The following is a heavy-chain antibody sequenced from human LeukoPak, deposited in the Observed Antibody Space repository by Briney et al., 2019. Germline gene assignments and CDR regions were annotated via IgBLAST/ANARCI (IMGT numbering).Heavy chain of an antibody. CDR2: ISAYNGNT. Sequence: ASVKVSCKASGYTFTSYGISWVRQAPGQGLEWMGWISAYNGNTNYAQKLQGRVTMTTDTSTSTAYMELRSLGSDDTAVYYCARDGPSGYCSSTSCYTLPFDPWGQGTLVTVSS. CDR3: ARDGPSGYCSSTSCYTLPFDP. J-gene: IGHJ5*02. CDR1: GYTFTSYG. D-gene: IGHD2-2*02. V-gene: IGHV1-18*01.